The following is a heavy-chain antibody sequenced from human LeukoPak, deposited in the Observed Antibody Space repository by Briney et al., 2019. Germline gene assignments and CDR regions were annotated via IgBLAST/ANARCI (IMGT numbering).Heavy chain of an antibody. CDR3: ARHSSVLNSFDP. Sequence: KTGASLLISCKGSAYIFTNYWISWVRQLPGKGLEWMGRIDPGDSQTNYSPSFQGHVTISADRSISTAYLQWSSLKASDTAMYYCARHSSVLNSFDPWGQGTLVTVSS. CDR1: AYIFTNYW. CDR2: IDPGDSQT. V-gene: IGHV5-10-1*01. D-gene: IGHD3-22*01. J-gene: IGHJ5*02.